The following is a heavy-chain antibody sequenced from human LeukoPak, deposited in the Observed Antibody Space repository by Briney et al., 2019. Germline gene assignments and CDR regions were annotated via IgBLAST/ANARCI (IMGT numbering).Heavy chain of an antibody. D-gene: IGHD1-26*01. CDR1: GFTFSNAW. CDR2: IKSKTDGGTT. CDR3: AKTPKSGSYDY. Sequence: GGSLRLSCAASGFTFSNAWMSWVRQAPGKGLEWVGRIKSKTDGGTTDYAAPVKGRFTISRDDSKNTLYLQMNSLRAEDTAVYYCAKTPKSGSYDYWGQGTLVTVSS. J-gene: IGHJ4*02. V-gene: IGHV3-15*01.